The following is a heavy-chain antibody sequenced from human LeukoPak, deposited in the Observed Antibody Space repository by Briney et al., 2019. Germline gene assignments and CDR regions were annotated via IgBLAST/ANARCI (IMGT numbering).Heavy chain of an antibody. CDR2: INPNSGGT. V-gene: IGHV1-2*02. CDR1: GYTFTDYY. CDR3: AREVDCSSTSCYFDY. Sequence: ASVKVSCKASGYTFTDYYLHWVRQAPGQGLEWMGWINPNSGGTKYAQKFQGRVTMTRDRSISTAYMELSRLRSDDTAVYYCAREVDCSSTSCYFDYWGQGTLVTVSS. D-gene: IGHD2-2*01. J-gene: IGHJ4*02.